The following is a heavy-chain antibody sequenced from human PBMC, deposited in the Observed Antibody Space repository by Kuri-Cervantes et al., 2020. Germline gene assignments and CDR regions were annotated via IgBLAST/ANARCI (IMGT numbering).Heavy chain of an antibody. J-gene: IGHJ2*01. CDR1: GGSISSSSYY. D-gene: IGHD3-16*02. CDR3: ARGGRDYVWGSYRQYWYFDL. CDR2: IYYSGST. V-gene: IGHV4-39*01. Sequence: SETLSLTCTVSGGSISSSSYYWGWIRQPPGKGLEWIGSIYYSGSTYYNPSLKSRVTISVDTSKNQSSLKMSSVTAADTAVYYCARGGRDYVWGSYRQYWYFDLWGRGTLVTVSS.